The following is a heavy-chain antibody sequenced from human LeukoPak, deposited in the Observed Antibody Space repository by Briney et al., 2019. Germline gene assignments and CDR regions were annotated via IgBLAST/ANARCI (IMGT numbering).Heavy chain of an antibody. D-gene: IGHD3-9*01. V-gene: IGHV3-23*01. CDR2: ITGSGGNT. CDR3: AKWGDYDVLTGYYVSDY. Sequence: GGSLRLSCAASGFTFSNAWMSWVRQAPGKGLEWVSAITGSGGNTHYADSVKGRFTISRDNSKNTVFLQMNSLRAEDTAVYYCAKWGDYDVLTGYYVSDYWGQGTLVTVSS. CDR1: GFTFSNAW. J-gene: IGHJ4*02.